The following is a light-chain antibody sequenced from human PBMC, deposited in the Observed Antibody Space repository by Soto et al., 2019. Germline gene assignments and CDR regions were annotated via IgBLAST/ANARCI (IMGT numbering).Light chain of an antibody. CDR1: QSVSSN. J-gene: IGKJ1*01. Sequence: EIVMTQSPATLSVSPGERATLSCGASQSVSSNLAWYQQKPGQAPRLLIYGASTRATGIPARFSGSGSGTEFTLTISSLQSEDFAVYYCQQYNNWPPAGTFGQGTKVDIK. V-gene: IGKV3-15*01. CDR2: GAS. CDR3: QQYNNWPPAGT.